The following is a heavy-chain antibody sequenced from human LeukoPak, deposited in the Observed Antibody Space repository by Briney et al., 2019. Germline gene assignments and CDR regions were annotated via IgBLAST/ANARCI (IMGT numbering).Heavy chain of an antibody. V-gene: IGHV3-23*01. CDR3: AKEVVASFDY. CDR2: IGESGETT. D-gene: IGHD3-22*01. CDR1: GFSFSSYG. J-gene: IGHJ4*02. Sequence: GGSLRLSCAASGFSFSSYGMSWVRQAPGKGLEWVAVIGESGETTIYRDSVKGRLTISRDNSKNTLFLQMSGLRVEDTAVYYCAKEVVASFDYWSQGTLVTVSS.